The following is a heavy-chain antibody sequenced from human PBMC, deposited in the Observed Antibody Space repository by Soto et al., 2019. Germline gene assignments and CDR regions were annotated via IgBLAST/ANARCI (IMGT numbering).Heavy chain of an antibody. CDR2: IYYRGTT. J-gene: IGHJ5*02. CDR1: GGSISSSSYY. V-gene: IGHV4-39*07. Sequence: SETLSLTCTVSGGSISSSSYYWGWIRQPPGKGLEWIGSIYYRGTTCYNPSVKSRVTISVDTPKNQFSLKLSSVTAADTAVYYCARWRYCSSTPCKSPMFDPWGQGTVVTVSS. D-gene: IGHD2-2*01. CDR3: ARWRYCSSTPCKSPMFDP.